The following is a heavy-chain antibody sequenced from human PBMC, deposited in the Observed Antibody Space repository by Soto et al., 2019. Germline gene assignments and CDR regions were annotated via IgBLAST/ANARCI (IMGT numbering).Heavy chain of an antibody. V-gene: IGHV4-4*02. Sequence: SETLSLTCAVSGGSISSNNWWSWVRQPPGKGLKWMWSIYYSGSTYYNPSLKSRVTISVDTSKNQFSLKLSSVTAADTAVYYCARARATIAAAAIFDCWGQGTLVTVSS. CDR1: GGSISSNNW. CDR3: ARARATIAAAAIFDC. D-gene: IGHD6-13*01. CDR2: IYYSGST. J-gene: IGHJ4*02.